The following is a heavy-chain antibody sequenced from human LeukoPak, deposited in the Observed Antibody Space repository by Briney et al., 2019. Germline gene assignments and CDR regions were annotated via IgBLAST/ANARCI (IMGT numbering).Heavy chain of an antibody. CDR3: ARHIDYDILTGYKNTHFDY. D-gene: IGHD3-9*01. J-gene: IGHJ4*02. V-gene: IGHV1-3*01. Sequence: GASVTVSCKASGYTFTSYAMHWVRQAPGQRLEWMGWINAGNGNTKYSQKFQGRVTITRDTSASTAYMELSSLRSEDTAVYYCARHIDYDILTGYKNTHFDYWGQGTLVTVSS. CDR1: GYTFTSYA. CDR2: INAGNGNT.